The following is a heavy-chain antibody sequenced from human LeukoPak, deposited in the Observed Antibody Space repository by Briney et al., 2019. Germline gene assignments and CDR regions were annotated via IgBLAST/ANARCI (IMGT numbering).Heavy chain of an antibody. Sequence: SVKVSCKASGGTFSSYAISWVRQAPGQGLEWMGGIIPIFGTANYAQKFQGRVTITADESTSTAYMELSSLRSEDMAVYYCARAPKAVAGTCWFDPWGQGTLVTVSS. V-gene: IGHV1-69*13. CDR2: IIPIFGTA. D-gene: IGHD6-19*01. CDR1: GGTFSSYA. CDR3: ARAPKAVAGTCWFDP. J-gene: IGHJ5*02.